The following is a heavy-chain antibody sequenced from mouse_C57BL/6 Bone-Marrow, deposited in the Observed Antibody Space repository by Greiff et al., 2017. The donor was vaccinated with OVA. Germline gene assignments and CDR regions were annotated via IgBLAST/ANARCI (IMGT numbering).Heavy chain of an antibody. D-gene: IGHD3-2*02. CDR1: GYTFTSYW. V-gene: IGHV1-59*01. J-gene: IGHJ3*01. CDR2: IDPSDSYT. CDR3: AREGEKLMAAQAPFAY. Sequence: QVQLKQPGAELVRPGTSVKLSCKASGYTFTSYWMHWVKQRPGQGLEWIGVIDPSDSYTNYNQKFKGKATLTVDTSSSTAYMQLSSLTSEDSAVYYCAREGEKLMAAQAPFAYWGQGTLVTVSA.